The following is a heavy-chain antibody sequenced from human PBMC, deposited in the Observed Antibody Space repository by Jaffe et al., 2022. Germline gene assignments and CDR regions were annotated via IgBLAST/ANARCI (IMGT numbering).Heavy chain of an antibody. CDR3: ARFSASRGSIFGVVTQYNWFDP. CDR2: IYYSGST. D-gene: IGHD3-3*01. J-gene: IGHJ5*02. V-gene: IGHV4-59*01. CDR1: GGSISSYY. Sequence: QVQLQESGPGLVKPSETLSLTCTVSGGSISSYYWSWIRQPPGKGLEWIGYIYYSGSTNYNPSLKSRVTISVDTSKNQFSLKLSSVTAADTAVYYCARFSASRGSIFGVVTQYNWFDPWGQGTLVTVSS.